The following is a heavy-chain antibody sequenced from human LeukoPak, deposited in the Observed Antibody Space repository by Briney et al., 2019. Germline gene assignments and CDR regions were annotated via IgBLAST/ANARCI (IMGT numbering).Heavy chain of an antibody. CDR2: ISGSGSGGRT. D-gene: IGHD3-16*01. CDR1: GFNFNSYA. V-gene: IGHV3-23*01. Sequence: SGGSLRLSCAASGFNFNSYAMSWVRQAPGKGLEWVSGISGSGSGGRTYHADSVKGRFTISRDNSKNKLYLQMDSLRAEDTAVYYCTKDSYDNLWGSYRDYWGQGTLVTVSS. J-gene: IGHJ4*02. CDR3: TKDSYDNLWGSYRDY.